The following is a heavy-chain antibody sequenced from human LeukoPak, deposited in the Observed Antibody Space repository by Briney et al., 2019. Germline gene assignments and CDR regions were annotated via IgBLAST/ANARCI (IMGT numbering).Heavy chain of an antibody. D-gene: IGHD2-15*01. Sequence: PGGSLRLSCAASEFTFNNHDMHWVRQAPGKGLEWVAAISYDGRNKYYADSVKGRFTISRDNSKNTLNLQMNSLRTEDTAVFYCAKPRDIDSWAFYVWGQGTMVTVSS. CDR3: AKPRDIDSWAFYV. CDR2: ISYDGRNK. V-gene: IGHV3-30*18. CDR1: EFTFNNHD. J-gene: IGHJ3*01.